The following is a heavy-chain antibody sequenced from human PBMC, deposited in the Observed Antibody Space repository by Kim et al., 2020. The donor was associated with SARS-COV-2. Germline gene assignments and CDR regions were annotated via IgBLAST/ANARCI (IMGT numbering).Heavy chain of an antibody. CDR2: IKQDGSEK. Sequence: GGSLRLSCAASGFTFSSYWMSWVRQAQGKGLEWVANIKQDGSEKYYGNSVKGRLTISRDNAKNSLYLQMNSLIAEDTAVYYCASGYGSGSYRLKGVDYCGEGTLVTVVS. V-gene: IGHV3-7*03. CDR3: ASGYGSGSYRLKGVDY. CDR1: GFTFSSYW. J-gene: IGHJ4*02. D-gene: IGHD3-10*01.